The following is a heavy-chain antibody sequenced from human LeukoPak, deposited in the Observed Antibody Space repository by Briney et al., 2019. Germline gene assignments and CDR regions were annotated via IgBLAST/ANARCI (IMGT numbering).Heavy chain of an antibody. Sequence: ASVKVSCKASGYTFTNYGISWVRQAPGQGLEWMGWISAYNRNTDYAQKLQSRVTMTTDTSTTTAYMELRSLTSDDTAVYYCTRSRTSGTYYHYWGQGTLVTVSS. CDR2: ISAYNRNT. CDR1: GYTFTNYG. J-gene: IGHJ4*02. D-gene: IGHD3-10*01. CDR3: TRSRTSGTYYHY. V-gene: IGHV1-18*01.